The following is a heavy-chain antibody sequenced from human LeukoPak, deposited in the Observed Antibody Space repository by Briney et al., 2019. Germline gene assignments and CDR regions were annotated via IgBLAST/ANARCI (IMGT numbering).Heavy chain of an antibody. V-gene: IGHV4-39*01. J-gene: IGHJ6*02. CDR2: IYYSGIT. Sequence: SETLSLTCTVSGGSISSGSYYWGWIRQPPGKGLEWIGNIYYSGITYYNPSLKSRVTISVDTSENQFSLKLNSVTAADTAVYYCARQKYDFWGSDTGYGMDVWGQGTTVTVSS. CDR3: ARQKYDFWGSDTGYGMDV. D-gene: IGHD3-3*01. CDR1: GGSISSGSYY.